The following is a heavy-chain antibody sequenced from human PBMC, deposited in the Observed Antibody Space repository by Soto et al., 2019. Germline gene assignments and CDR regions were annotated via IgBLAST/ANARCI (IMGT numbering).Heavy chain of an antibody. CDR2: ISAYNGNT. J-gene: IGHJ5*02. Sequence: ASVKVSCKASGYTFTSYGTIWVRQAPGQGLEWMGWISAYNGNTNYAQKLQGRVTMTTDTSASTAYMELSSLRSEDTAVYYCARSCSRGGSCYSVSLDPWGQGTLVTVSS. D-gene: IGHD2-15*01. CDR1: GYTFTSYG. CDR3: ARSCSRGGSCYSVSLDP. V-gene: IGHV1-18*01.